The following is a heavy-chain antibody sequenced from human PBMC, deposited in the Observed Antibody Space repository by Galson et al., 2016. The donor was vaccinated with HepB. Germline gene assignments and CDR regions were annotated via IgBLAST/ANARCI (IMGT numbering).Heavy chain of an antibody. CDR1: GFTFSTYS. J-gene: IGHJ4*02. D-gene: IGHD1-1*01. CDR2: ISSGSSNI. Sequence: SLRLSCAASGFTFSTYSMNWLRQAPGKGLGWVSHISSGSSNIYYADSVKGRFTVSRDNANNSLYLQMNSLRGDDTAVYFCARGLEYADYWGQGSLVTVSS. CDR3: ARGLEYADY. V-gene: IGHV3-48*04.